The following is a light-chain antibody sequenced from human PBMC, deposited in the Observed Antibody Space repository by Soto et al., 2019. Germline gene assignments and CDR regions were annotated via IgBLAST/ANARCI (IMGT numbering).Light chain of an antibody. Sequence: QSALTQPASVSGSPGQSITISCTGTSSDVGSYNLVSWYQQHPGKAPKIMIYEGSKRPSGVSNRFSGSKSGNTASLTISGLQAEDEADYYCCSYARSSTFVFGSGTQLTVL. CDR2: EGS. CDR3: CSYARSSTFV. CDR1: SSDVGSYNL. J-gene: IGLJ7*01. V-gene: IGLV2-23*01.